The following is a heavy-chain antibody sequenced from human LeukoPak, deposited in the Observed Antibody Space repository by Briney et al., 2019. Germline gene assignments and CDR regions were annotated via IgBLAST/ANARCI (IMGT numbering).Heavy chain of an antibody. J-gene: IGHJ5*02. Sequence: PSQTLSLTCTVSGGSISSADYYWSWIRQPPGKGLEWIGYIYYSGSTYYNPSLKSRVTISVDTSKNQFSLKLSSVTAADTAVYYCARGRRYSSSWSWFDPWGQGTLVTVSS. CDR2: IYYSGST. CDR3: ARGRRYSSSWSWFDP. V-gene: IGHV4-30-4*01. CDR1: GGSISSADYY. D-gene: IGHD6-13*01.